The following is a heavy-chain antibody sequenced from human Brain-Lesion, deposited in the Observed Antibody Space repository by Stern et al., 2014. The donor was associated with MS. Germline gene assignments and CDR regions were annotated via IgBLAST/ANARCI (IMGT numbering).Heavy chain of an antibody. V-gene: IGHV3-9*01. Sequence: VQLVQSGGDLVQPGRSLRLSCAAFGFTFDDYAMHWVLQGPGKGLEWVAGISWNSGTIGYADSVKGRFTTSRDNAYSSLYLQMNSLRPEDTALYYCARDITGSSAYFAYWGQGTLVTVSS. J-gene: IGHJ4*02. D-gene: IGHD1-14*01. CDR2: ISWNSGTI. CDR3: ARDITGSSAYFAY. CDR1: GFTFDDYA.